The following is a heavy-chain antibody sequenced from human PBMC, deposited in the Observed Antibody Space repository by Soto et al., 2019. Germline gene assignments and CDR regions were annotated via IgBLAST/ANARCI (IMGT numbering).Heavy chain of an antibody. CDR3: ARDSVIQLWSNYYYYYGMDV. J-gene: IGHJ6*02. V-gene: IGHV4-34*01. D-gene: IGHD5-18*01. Sequence: PSETLSLTCAVYGGSFSCYYWSWIRQPPGKGLEWIGEINHSGSTNYNPSLKSRVTISVDTSKNQFSLKLSSVTAADTAVYYCARDSVIQLWSNYYYYYGMDVWGQGTTVTV. CDR1: GGSFSCYY. CDR2: INHSGST.